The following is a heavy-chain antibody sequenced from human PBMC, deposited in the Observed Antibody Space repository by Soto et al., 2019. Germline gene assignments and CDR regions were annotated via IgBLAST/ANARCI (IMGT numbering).Heavy chain of an antibody. Sequence: GESLKISCAASGFTFSSYGMHWVRQAPGKGLEWVAVISYDGSNKYYADSVKGRFTISRDNSKNTLYLQMNSLRAEDTAVYYCAKDHLGDYVYYGMDVWGQGTTVTVSS. D-gene: IGHD4-17*01. CDR2: ISYDGSNK. V-gene: IGHV3-30*18. CDR3: AKDHLGDYVYYGMDV. CDR1: GFTFSSYG. J-gene: IGHJ6*02.